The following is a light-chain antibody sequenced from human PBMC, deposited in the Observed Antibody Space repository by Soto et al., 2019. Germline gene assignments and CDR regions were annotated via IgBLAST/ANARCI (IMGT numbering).Light chain of an antibody. CDR3: QQYSSFPYT. J-gene: IGKJ2*01. CDR1: QSISNW. Sequence: DIQMTQSPSTLSSSVGDRVTITCRASQSISNWLAWYQQKPGKAPKLLIYKASRLQSGVPSRFSGSGSGSEFTLTISSLQPDDFATYYGQQYSSFPYTFGQGTKVEIK. V-gene: IGKV1-5*03. CDR2: KAS.